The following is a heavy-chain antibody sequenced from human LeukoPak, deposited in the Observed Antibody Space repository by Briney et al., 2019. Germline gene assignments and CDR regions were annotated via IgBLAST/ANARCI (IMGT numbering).Heavy chain of an antibody. Sequence: GGSLRLSCVASGFTFSDYYMSWIRQAPGKGLEWVSYISSSGSTIYYADSVKGRFTISRDNAKNSLYLQMNSLRAEDTAVYYCARHTLWFGESSLDYWGQGTLVTASS. J-gene: IGHJ4*02. CDR3: ARHTLWFGESSLDY. V-gene: IGHV3-11*01. CDR1: GFTFSDYY. CDR2: ISSSGSTI. D-gene: IGHD3-10*01.